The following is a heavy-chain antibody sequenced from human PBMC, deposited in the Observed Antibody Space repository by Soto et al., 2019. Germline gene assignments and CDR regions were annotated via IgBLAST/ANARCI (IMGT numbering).Heavy chain of an antibody. CDR2: VDYSGTT. CDR1: TVSITTYGYN. D-gene: IGHD1-26*01. CDR3: ARESTGGYYGPDY. Sequence: SETLSLTCSVSTVSITTYGYNWVWIRQPPGKGLEWIGSVDYSGTTYYNPSLKSRVAISVDTPKNQFSLKLSSVTAADTAVYYCARESTGGYYGPDYWGQGTLVTVSS. J-gene: IGHJ4*02. V-gene: IGHV4-39*07.